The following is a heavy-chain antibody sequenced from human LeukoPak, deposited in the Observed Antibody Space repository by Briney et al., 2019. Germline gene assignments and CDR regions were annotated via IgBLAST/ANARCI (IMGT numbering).Heavy chain of an antibody. CDR1: GFTVITYY. Sequence: GGSLRLSCAASGFTVITYYMTWVRRAPGKGLEWVSVVYSGGTTYYADSVRGRFTISRDNSKNTLYLQMNSLRAEDTAVYYCARGGFYASGSYLHYFDYWGQGTLVTVSS. CDR2: VYSGGTT. D-gene: IGHD3-10*01. V-gene: IGHV3-53*01. CDR3: ARGGFYASGSYLHYFDY. J-gene: IGHJ4*02.